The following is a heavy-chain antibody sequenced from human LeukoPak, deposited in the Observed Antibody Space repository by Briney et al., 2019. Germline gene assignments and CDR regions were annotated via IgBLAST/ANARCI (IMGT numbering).Heavy chain of an antibody. CDR3: ARTHGAYSSSFGPD. CDR1: GFTFSSYS. Sequence: GGSLRLSCAVSGFTFSSYSMNWGRQAPGKGLEWVSSISSSSSYIYYADSVKGRFTISRDNAKNSLYLQMNSLRAEDTAVYYCARTHGAYSSSFGPDWGQGTLVTVSS. CDR2: ISSSSSYI. V-gene: IGHV3-21*01. J-gene: IGHJ4*02. D-gene: IGHD6-6*01.